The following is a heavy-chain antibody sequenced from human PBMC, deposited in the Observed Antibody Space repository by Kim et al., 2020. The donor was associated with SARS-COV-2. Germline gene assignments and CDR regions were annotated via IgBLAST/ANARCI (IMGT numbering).Heavy chain of an antibody. D-gene: IGHD3-9*01. CDR2: ISYDGSNK. J-gene: IGHJ4*02. Sequence: GGSLRLSCAASGFTFSSYGMHWVRQAPGKGLEWVAVISYDGSNKYYADSVKGRFTISRDNSKNTLYLQMNSLRAEDTAVYYCAKPPHSDILTGYPDYWGQGTLVTVSS. CDR3: AKPPHSDILTGYPDY. CDR1: GFTFSSYG. V-gene: IGHV3-30*18.